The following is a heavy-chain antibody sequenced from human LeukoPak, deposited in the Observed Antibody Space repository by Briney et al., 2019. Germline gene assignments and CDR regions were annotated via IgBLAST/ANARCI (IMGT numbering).Heavy chain of an antibody. CDR1: GFTFSSYG. J-gene: IGHJ4*02. D-gene: IGHD6-6*01. V-gene: IGHV3-33*01. CDR2: IWYDGSNK. Sequence: PGGSLRLSCAASGFTFSSYGMHWVRQAPGKGLEWVAVIWYDGSNKYYADSVKGRFTISRHNSENTLYLHIDSLRTEDTALYFCARSVSSSAIWDYWGQGTLVTVSS. CDR3: ARSVSSSAIWDY.